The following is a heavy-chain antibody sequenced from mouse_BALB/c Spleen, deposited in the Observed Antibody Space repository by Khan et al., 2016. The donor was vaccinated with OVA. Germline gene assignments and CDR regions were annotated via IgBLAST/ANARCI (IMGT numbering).Heavy chain of an antibody. V-gene: IGHV2-6-1*01. Sequence: VELVESGPGLAAPSQSLSITCTISGFSLKNYGVHWVRQPPGKGLEWLVVIWNDGTTTYNSALKSRLTITKDNSQSQVFLKMNMHQTDDTAIYFCTRQPYYHYNIMDYWGQGTSVTVSS. CDR3: TRQPYYHYNIMDY. CDR1: GFSLKNYG. D-gene: IGHD2-10*01. J-gene: IGHJ4*01. CDR2: IWNDGTT.